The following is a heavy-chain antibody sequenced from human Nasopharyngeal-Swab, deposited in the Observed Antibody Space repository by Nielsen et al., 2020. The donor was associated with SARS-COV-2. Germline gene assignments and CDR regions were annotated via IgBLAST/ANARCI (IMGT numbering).Heavy chain of an antibody. CDR3: AKGSPGQCSSVTCTGAIYFDY. Sequence: GSLKISCAASGFSTSTYAMSWVRQAPGKGLEWVSAISAGGTTYYADSAKGRFTISRDNSKNTLYLQLNSLRDEDTAVYYCAKGSPGQCSSVTCTGAIYFDYWGQGTLVTVSS. V-gene: IGHV3-23*01. J-gene: IGHJ4*02. D-gene: IGHD2-2*01. CDR2: ISAGGTT. CDR1: GFSTSTYA.